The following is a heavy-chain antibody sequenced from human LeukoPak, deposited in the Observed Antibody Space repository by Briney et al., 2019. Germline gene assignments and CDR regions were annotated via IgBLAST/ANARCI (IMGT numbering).Heavy chain of an antibody. J-gene: IGHJ4*02. V-gene: IGHV4-4*07. CDR1: GGSITSYY. D-gene: IGHD5-18*01. CDR2: IYPSGST. CDR3: ARDSYVYSYGENKFDY. Sequence: PSETLSLTCTVSGGSITSYYWSWIRQPAGKGLEWIGRIYPSGSTNYNPSLKSRVTMSVDTSKNHFSLKLSSVTAADTAVYYCARDSYVYSYGENKFDYWGQGTLVTVSS.